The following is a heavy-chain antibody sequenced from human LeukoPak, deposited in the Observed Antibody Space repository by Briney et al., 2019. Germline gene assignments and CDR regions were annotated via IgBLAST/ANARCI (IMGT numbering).Heavy chain of an antibody. CDR1: GFTSIDYS. J-gene: IGHJ3*02. CDR3: ARGRAIDI. CDR2: IKPDDSEI. V-gene: IGHV3-7*04. Sequence: GGSLRLSCAASGFTSIDYSMNWVRQAPGKGLEWVANIKPDDSEIYYMASVQGRFTISRDNAKNSVYLQMNSLRAEDTAIYYCARGRAIDIWGRGTMVIVSS.